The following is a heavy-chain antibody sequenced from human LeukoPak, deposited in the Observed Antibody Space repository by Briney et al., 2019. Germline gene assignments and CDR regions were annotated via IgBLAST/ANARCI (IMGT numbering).Heavy chain of an antibody. Sequence: PGGSLRLSGVASGFTFGSFWMSWLRQAPGKGPEGGANIKEDGSEKYYVDSVRGRFTISRDSAKNSLYLQMNSLRAEDTGVYFGTAGPDDSDAWDKGTLVTVSS. CDR2: IKEDGSEK. V-gene: IGHV3-7*01. J-gene: IGHJ5*02. CDR1: GFTFGSFW. CDR3: TAGPDDSDA. D-gene: IGHD3-16*01.